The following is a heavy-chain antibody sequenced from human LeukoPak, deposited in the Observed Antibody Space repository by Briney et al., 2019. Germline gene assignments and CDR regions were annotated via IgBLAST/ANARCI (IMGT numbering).Heavy chain of an antibody. CDR2: IYYSGST. CDR1: GGSISSSSYY. J-gene: IGHJ6*02. V-gene: IGHV4-39*01. Sequence: SETLSLTCTVSGGSISSSSYYWGWIRQPPGKGLEWIGSIYYSGSTYYNPSLKSRVTISVDTSKNQFSLKLSSVTAADTAVYCCASLRLRFLECLDVWGQGTTVTVSS. D-gene: IGHD3-3*01. CDR3: ASLRLRFLECLDV.